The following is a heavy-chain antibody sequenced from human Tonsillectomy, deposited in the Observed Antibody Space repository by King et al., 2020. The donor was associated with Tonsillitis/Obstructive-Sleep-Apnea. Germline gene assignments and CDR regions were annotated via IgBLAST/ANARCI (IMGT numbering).Heavy chain of an antibody. J-gene: IGHJ6*03. V-gene: IGHV7-4-1*02. CDR2: INTNTGNP. Sequence: QLVQSGSELKKPGASVKDSCKTSGYTFTNYAMNWVRQAPGQGLEWMGWINTNTGNPTYAQGFTGRFVFSLDPSVSTAYLQINSLKAEDTAVYYCARDLPYYYYMDVWGKGTTVIVSS. CDR1: GYTFTNYA. CDR3: ARDLPYYYYMDV.